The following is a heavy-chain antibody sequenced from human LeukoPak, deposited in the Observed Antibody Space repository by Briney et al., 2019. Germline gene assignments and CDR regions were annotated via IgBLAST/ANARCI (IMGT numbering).Heavy chain of an antibody. CDR1: GFTFSSYS. V-gene: IGHV3-21*01. CDR3: ARGGGKEQLALDY. D-gene: IGHD6-6*01. CDR2: ISSSSSYI. Sequence: GGSLRLSCAASGFTFSSYSMNWVRQAPGKGLEWVSSISSSSSYIYYADSVKGRFTISRDNAKNSLYLQMNSPRAEDTAVYYCARGGGKEQLALDYWGQGTLVTVSS. J-gene: IGHJ4*02.